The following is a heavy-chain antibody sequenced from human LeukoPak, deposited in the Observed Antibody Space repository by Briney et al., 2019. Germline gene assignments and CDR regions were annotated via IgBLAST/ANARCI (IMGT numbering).Heavy chain of an antibody. CDR1: GFTFSSYS. CDR2: ISSSSSYI. V-gene: IGHV3-21*01. Sequence: GGSLRLSCAASGFTFSSYSMNWVRQAPGKGLEWLSSISSSSSYIYYADSVKGRFTISRDNAKNSLYLQMNSLRAEDTAVYYCARADWDTAMIDYWGQGTLVTVSS. CDR3: ARADWDTAMIDY. J-gene: IGHJ4*02. D-gene: IGHD5-18*01.